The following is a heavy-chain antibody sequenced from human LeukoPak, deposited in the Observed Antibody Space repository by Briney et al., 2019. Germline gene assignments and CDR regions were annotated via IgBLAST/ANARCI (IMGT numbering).Heavy chain of an antibody. CDR3: ARIYCSSTNCYRHFDY. J-gene: IGHJ4*02. V-gene: IGHV3-7*01. D-gene: IGHD2-2*01. CDR1: GFTFW. CDR2: MKQDGSEK. Sequence: GGSLRLSCTASGFTFWMTWVRQAPGKGLEWVVNMKQDGSEKYYVDSVKGRFTISRDNAKNSLYLQMNSLRAEDTAVYYCARIYCSSTNCYRHFDYWGQGTLVTVSS.